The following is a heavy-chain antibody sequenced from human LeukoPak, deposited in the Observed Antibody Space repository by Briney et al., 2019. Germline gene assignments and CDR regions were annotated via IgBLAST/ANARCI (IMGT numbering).Heavy chain of an antibody. CDR3: ARERYDSGRLDY. D-gene: IGHD3-10*01. Sequence: PGGSLRLSCAASGFTFSSYSMNWVRQAPGKGLEWVSSISSSSSYIYYADSVKGRFTISRDNAKNSLYLQMNSLRAEDTAVYYCARERYDSGRLDYWGQGTLVTVSS. J-gene: IGHJ4*02. CDR1: GFTFSSYS. CDR2: ISSSSSYI. V-gene: IGHV3-21*01.